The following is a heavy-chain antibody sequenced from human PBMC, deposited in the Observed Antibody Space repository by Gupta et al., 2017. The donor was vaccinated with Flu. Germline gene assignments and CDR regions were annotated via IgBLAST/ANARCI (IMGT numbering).Heavy chain of an antibody. D-gene: IGHD5-12*01. Sequence: DYAMNWVRQPPGKGLEWVAGISWNSARRVYADVVKGRFTISRDNDRNALYLQMNSLSDEATAFYYCVKCGYASKPDNWLDPWGQGTLVTVSS. V-gene: IGHV3-9*01. J-gene: IGHJ5*02. CDR3: VKCGYASKPDNWLDP. CDR2: ISWNSARR. CDR1: DYA.